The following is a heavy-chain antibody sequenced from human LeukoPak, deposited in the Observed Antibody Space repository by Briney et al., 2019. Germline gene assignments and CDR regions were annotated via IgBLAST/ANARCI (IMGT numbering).Heavy chain of an antibody. J-gene: IGHJ4*02. CDR3: ARDRH. Sequence: GGSLRLSCAASRFTFSSYWMSWVRQAPGKGLEWVSSISSSSGYIYYADSVKGRFTISRDNAKNSLYLQMNSLRAEDTAVYYCARDRHWGQGTLVTVSS. CDR2: ISSSSGYI. CDR1: RFTFSSYW. V-gene: IGHV3-21*01.